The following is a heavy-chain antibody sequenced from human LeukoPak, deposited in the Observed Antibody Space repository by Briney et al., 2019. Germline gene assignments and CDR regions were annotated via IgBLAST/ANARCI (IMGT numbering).Heavy chain of an antibody. V-gene: IGHV3-20*04. CDR1: GFTFDDYG. J-gene: IGHJ5*02. D-gene: IGHD6-19*01. Sequence: GGSLRLSCAASGFTFDDYGMSWVRQVPGKGLEWVSGINWNGGSTGNADSVKGRFTISRDNAKNSLYLQMNSLRAEDTAVYYCASSYSSGWFFSWGQGTLVTVSS. CDR3: ASSYSSGWFFS. CDR2: INWNGGST.